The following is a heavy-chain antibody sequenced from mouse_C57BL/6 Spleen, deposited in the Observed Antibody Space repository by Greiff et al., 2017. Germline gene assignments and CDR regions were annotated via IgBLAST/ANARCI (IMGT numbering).Heavy chain of an antibody. V-gene: IGHV5-17*01. J-gene: IGHJ1*03. CDR1: GFTFSDYG. D-gene: IGHD2-2*01. Sequence: EVKLMESGGGLVKPGGSLKLSCAASGFTFSDYGMHWVSQAPEKGLEWVAYISSGNSTTYYADTVKGRFTISRDNAKNTLFLQMTSLRSEDAAMYYCAGNGYHWYCDVWGTGTTVTVSS. CDR2: ISSGNSTT. CDR3: AGNGYHWYCDV.